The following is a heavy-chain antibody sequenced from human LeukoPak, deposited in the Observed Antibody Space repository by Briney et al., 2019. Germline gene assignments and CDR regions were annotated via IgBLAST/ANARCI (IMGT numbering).Heavy chain of an antibody. V-gene: IGHV3-9*01. CDR1: GFTFDDYA. CDR3: AKLDQYDFWSGYYAYYFDY. D-gene: IGHD3-3*01. J-gene: IGHJ4*02. CDR2: ISWNSGSI. Sequence: GRSLRLSCAASGFTFDDYAMHWVRQAPGKGLEWVSGISWNSGSIGYADSVKGRFTISRDNSKNTLYLQMNSLRAEDTAVYYCAKLDQYDFWSGYYAYYFDYWGQGTLVTVSS.